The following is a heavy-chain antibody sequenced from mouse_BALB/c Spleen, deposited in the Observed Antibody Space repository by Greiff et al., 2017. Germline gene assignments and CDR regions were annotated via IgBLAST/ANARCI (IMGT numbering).Heavy chain of an antibody. CDR1: GFNIKDTY. CDR3: ARAITTGYYYAMDY. V-gene: IGHV14-3*02. Sequence: VQLQQSGAELVKPGASVKLSCTASGFNIKDTYMHWVKQRPEQGLEWIGRIDPANGNTKYDPKFQGKATITADTSSNTAYLQLSSLTSEDTAVYYCARAITTGYYYAMDYWGQGTSVTVSS. D-gene: IGHD2-4*01. CDR2: IDPANGNT. J-gene: IGHJ4*01.